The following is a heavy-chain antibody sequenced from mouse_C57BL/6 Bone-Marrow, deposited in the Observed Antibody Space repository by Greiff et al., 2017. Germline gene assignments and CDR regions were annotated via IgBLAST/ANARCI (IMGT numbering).Heavy chain of an antibody. CDR2: ILPGSGST. D-gene: IGHD2-2*01. CDR1: GYTFTGYW. Sequence: QVQLQQSGAELMKPGASVKLSCKATGYTFTGYWIEWVKQRPGHGLEWIGEILPGSGSTNYNEKFKGKATFTADTSSTTAYMKLSSLKTEDSAIYYCAREGLYAMDYWGQGTSVTVSS. J-gene: IGHJ4*01. CDR3: AREGLYAMDY. V-gene: IGHV1-9*01.